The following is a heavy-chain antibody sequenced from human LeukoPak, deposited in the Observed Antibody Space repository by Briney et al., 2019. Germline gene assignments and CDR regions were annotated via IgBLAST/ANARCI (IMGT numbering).Heavy chain of an antibody. CDR1: GFTFSSYS. D-gene: IGHD6-19*01. J-gene: IGHJ2*01. Sequence: GGSLRLSCAASGFTFSSYSMNWVRQAPGKGLEWVSSISSSSSYIYYADSVKGRFTISRDNAKNSLYLQMNSPRAEDTAVYYCARRIAGTATGGYFEPWGRGTLVSVSS. CDR3: ARRIAGTATGGYFEP. CDR2: ISSSSSYI. V-gene: IGHV3-21*01.